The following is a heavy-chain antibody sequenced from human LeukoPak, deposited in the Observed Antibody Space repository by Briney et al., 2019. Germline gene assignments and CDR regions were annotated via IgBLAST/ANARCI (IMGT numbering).Heavy chain of an antibody. Sequence: GGSLRLSCAASGFTFSSYGMHWVCQAPGKGPEWVAVIWYDGSNKYYADSVKGRFTISRDNSKNTLYLQMNSLRAEDTAVYYCARASSSSWHIDAFDIWGQGTMVTVSS. CDR2: IWYDGSNK. CDR1: GFTFSSYG. V-gene: IGHV3-33*01. CDR3: ARASSSSWHIDAFDI. J-gene: IGHJ3*02. D-gene: IGHD6-13*01.